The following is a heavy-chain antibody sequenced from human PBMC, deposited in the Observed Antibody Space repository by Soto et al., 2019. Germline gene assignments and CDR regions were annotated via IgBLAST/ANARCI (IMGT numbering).Heavy chain of an antibody. CDR2: IIPIFGTA. V-gene: IGHV1-69*06. Sequence: QVQLVQSGAEVKKPGSSVKVSCKASGGTFSSYAISWVRQAPGQGLEWMGGIIPIFGTANYAQKFQGRVTITADKSTSTAYMELSSLRSEDTAVYYCAKDAPLGKLLAYSGMDVWGQGTTVTVSS. CDR3: AKDAPLGKLLAYSGMDV. J-gene: IGHJ6*02. CDR1: GGTFSSYA. D-gene: IGHD3-10*01.